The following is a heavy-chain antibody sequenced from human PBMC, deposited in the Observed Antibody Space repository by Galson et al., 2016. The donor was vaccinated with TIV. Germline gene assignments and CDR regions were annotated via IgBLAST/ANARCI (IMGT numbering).Heavy chain of an antibody. CDR2: ISDSGSSSGP. J-gene: IGHJ4*02. CDR1: GYTFSSHA. CDR3: ARRIKAEWDEVGATLDY. V-gene: IGHV3-23*01. Sequence: SGAEVKKPGESLKISCAGSGYTFSSHAMSWVRQAPGKGLEWVSAISDSGSSSGPYYADSVRGRFTISRDDSKNTLFLQMNSLRAEDSALYYCARRIKAEWDEVGATLDYWGQGTLVTVSS. D-gene: IGHD1-26*01.